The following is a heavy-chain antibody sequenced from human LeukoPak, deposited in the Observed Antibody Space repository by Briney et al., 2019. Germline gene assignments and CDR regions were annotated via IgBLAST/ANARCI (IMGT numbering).Heavy chain of an antibody. J-gene: IGHJ4*02. D-gene: IGHD2-21*01. V-gene: IGHV4-61*01. Sequence: PSETLSLTCTVSGASVSTHTYYWSWIRQPPGKGLECIGYISYSGTTSYSPSLKSRVTISLDTSQNQFSLKLSSVTAADTAVYYCARLNCGGDCYLDNWGQGTLVTVSS. CDR1: GASVSTHTYY. CDR2: ISYSGTT. CDR3: ARLNCGGDCYLDN.